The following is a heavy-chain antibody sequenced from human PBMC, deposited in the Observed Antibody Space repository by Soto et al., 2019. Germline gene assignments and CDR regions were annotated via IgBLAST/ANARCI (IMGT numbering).Heavy chain of an antibody. D-gene: IGHD2-8*01. CDR1: GGTFSSYA. J-gene: IGHJ6*02. Sequence: ASVKDSCKASGGTFSSYAISWVRQAPGQGLEWMGGIIPIFGTANYAQKFQGRVTITADESTSTAYMELSSLRSEDTAVYYCARDKDIVQMVDAPGYGMDVWGQGTTVTVSS. CDR2: IIPIFGTA. CDR3: ARDKDIVQMVDAPGYGMDV. V-gene: IGHV1-69*13.